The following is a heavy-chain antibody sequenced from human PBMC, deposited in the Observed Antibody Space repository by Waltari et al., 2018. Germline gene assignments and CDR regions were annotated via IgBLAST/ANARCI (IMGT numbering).Heavy chain of an antibody. J-gene: IGHJ4*02. CDR1: GGAISRGSYF. D-gene: IGHD3-10*01. CDR2: IYNSVNT. CDR3: ARVPSGDLVDS. Sequence: QVQLQESGPGLVTPSETLSLAGSAAGGAISRGSYFWSWVRQPAGKGLEWVGYIYNSVNTNSNPSLMGRVTISVDTSKTQFSLKLSYVTAADTAVYYCARVPSGDLVDSWGQGTLVTVSS. V-gene: IGHV4-61*09.